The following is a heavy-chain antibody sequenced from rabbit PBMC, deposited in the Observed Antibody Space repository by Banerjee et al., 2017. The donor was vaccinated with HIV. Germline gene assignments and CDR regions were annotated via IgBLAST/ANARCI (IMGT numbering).Heavy chain of an antibody. J-gene: IGHJ4*01. V-gene: IGHV1S45*01. CDR2: INTGSAST. Sequence: QEQLVESGGGLVQPGGSLKLSCKASGFDFSTYGVSWVRQAPGKGLEWIGCINTGSASTYYASWAKGRFTISKTSSTTVTLQMTSLTAADTATYFCVRDDASTTGYYPNLWGPGTLVTVS. CDR1: GFDFSTYG. D-gene: IGHD1-1*01. CDR3: VRDDASTTGYYPNL.